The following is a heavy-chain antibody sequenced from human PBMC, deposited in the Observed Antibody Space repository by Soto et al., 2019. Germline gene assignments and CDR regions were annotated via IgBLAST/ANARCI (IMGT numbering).Heavy chain of an antibody. CDR2: INSDGSST. V-gene: IGHV3-74*01. CDR1: GFTFSSYW. Sequence: GGSLRLSCAASGFTFSSYWMHWVRQAPGKGLVWVSRINSDGSSTSYADSVKGRFTISRDNAKNTLYLQMNSLRAEDTAVYYCARGQIYWFGELLSPPDYWGQGTLVTVSS. D-gene: IGHD3-10*01. CDR3: ARGQIYWFGELLSPPDY. J-gene: IGHJ4*02.